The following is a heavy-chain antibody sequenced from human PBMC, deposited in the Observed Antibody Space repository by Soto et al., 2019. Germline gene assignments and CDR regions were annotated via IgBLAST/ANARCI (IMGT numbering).Heavy chain of an antibody. CDR3: ARHLFHYYDILTGYSTSGGTDAFDI. CDR2: IYYSGST. Sequence: SDTLSVTWTVSGGSISRYYWSWIRQPPGKGLEWIGYIYYSGSTNYNPSLKSRVTISVDTSKNQFSLKLSSVTAADTAVYYCARHLFHYYDILTGYSTSGGTDAFDIWGQGTMVTVSS. D-gene: IGHD3-9*01. V-gene: IGHV4-59*08. J-gene: IGHJ3*02. CDR1: GGSISRYY.